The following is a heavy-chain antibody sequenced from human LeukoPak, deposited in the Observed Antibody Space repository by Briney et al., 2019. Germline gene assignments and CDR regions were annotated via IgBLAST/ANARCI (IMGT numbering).Heavy chain of an antibody. CDR2: ISWNSGSI. D-gene: IGHD3-3*01. J-gene: IGHJ3*02. CDR1: GFTFSSYA. Sequence: QTGGSLRLSCAASGFTFSSYAMSWVRQAPGKGLEWVSGISWNSGSIGYADSVKGRFTISRDNAKNSLYLQMNSLRAEDTALYYCAKDSYDFWSGYYNSAFDIWGQGTMVTVSS. V-gene: IGHV3-9*01. CDR3: AKDSYDFWSGYYNSAFDI.